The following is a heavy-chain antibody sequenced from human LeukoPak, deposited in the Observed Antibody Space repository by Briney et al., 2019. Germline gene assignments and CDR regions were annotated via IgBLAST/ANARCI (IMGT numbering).Heavy chain of an antibody. CDR2: IDDSGVIR. J-gene: IGHJ6*02. V-gene: IGHV3-23*01. CDR3: AKRLKRNYYYHYAMDV. Sequence: GGSLRLSCAASGFTLKTHAMSWVRQAPGKGLEWVSRIDDSGVIRSYADSVKGRFTISRDNSKMTLTLQMNSLRAEDTAVYYCAKRLKRNYYYHYAMDVWGQGTTVTVSS. D-gene: IGHD3-22*01. CDR1: GFTLKTHA.